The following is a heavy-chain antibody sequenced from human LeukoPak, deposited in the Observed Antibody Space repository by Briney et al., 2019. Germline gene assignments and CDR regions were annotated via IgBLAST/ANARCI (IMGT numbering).Heavy chain of an antibody. D-gene: IGHD5-12*01. J-gene: IGHJ5*02. V-gene: IGHV4-59*01. Sequence: SETLPLTCAVSGASISSYYWSWIRRPPGKGLEWIGYIYYSGNTNYNPSLKSRVTISVDTSKNQFSLKLNSVTAADTAVYYCARLGYSGYDQNWFDPWGQGTLVTVSS. CDR1: GASISSYY. CDR2: IYYSGNT. CDR3: ARLGYSGYDQNWFDP.